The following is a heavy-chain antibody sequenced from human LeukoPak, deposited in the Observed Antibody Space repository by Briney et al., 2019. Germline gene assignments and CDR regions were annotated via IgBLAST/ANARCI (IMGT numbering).Heavy chain of an antibody. Sequence: SETLSVTRTVSGGSVSSGSYYWSWTRQPPGKGLEWIGYIYYSGSTNYNPSLKSRVTISVDTSKNQFSLKLSSVTAADTAVYYCARANYDILTGYLNYYYGMDVWGKGTTVTVSS. CDR1: GGSVSSGSYY. CDR3: ARANYDILTGYLNYYYGMDV. CDR2: IYYSGST. D-gene: IGHD3-9*01. J-gene: IGHJ6*04. V-gene: IGHV4-61*01.